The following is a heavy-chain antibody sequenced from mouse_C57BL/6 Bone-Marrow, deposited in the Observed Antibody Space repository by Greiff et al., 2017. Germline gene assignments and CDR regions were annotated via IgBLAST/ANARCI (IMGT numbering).Heavy chain of an antibody. Sequence: EVQLQQSGPVLVKPGASVKMSCKASGYTFTDYYMNWVKQSHGKSLEWIGVINPYNGGTSYNQKFKGKATLTVDKSSSTAYMELNSLTSEDSAVYYCASRYGKGGFAYWGQGTLVTVSA. CDR3: ASRYGKGGFAY. V-gene: IGHV1-19*01. CDR1: GYTFTDYY. D-gene: IGHD1-1*02. CDR2: INPYNGGT. J-gene: IGHJ3*01.